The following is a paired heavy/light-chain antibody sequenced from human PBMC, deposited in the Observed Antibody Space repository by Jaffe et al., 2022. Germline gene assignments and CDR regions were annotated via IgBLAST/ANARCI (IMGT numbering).Heavy chain of an antibody. CDR3: ARALNSGNEVYFDN. J-gene: IGHJ4*02. V-gene: IGHV1-69*01. Sequence: QVQMVQSGAEVKKPGSSVKVSCKASGGTFSTDAMSWLRQAPGQGLEWMGGKIPIFGTPNYAEKFQGRFSITADESTSTTYMELRSLRSEDTAVYYCARALNSGNEVYFDNWGQGTLITVSS. D-gene: IGHD5-12*01. CDR1: GGTFSTDA. CDR2: KIPIFGTP.
Light chain of an antibody. Sequence: DIQMTQSPSSVSASVGDRVTITCRASQGISYWLAWYQQKPGKAPKLLIYAASTLQSGVPSRFSGSGSGTDFTLTISTLQPEDFATYYCQQGNAFPPYTFGQGTKVEIK. CDR3: QQGNAFPPYT. CDR1: QGISYW. V-gene: IGKV1-12*01. CDR2: AAS. J-gene: IGKJ2*01.